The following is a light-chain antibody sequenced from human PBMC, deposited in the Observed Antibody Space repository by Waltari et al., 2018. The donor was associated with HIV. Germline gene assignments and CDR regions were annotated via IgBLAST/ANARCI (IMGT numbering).Light chain of an antibody. CDR3: AAWDDSRNGVV. V-gene: IGLV1-44*01. CDR2: SNN. J-gene: IGLJ2*01. CDR1: SANIGSNT. Sequence: QSVLTQPPSASGTPGQRVTISCSGSSANIGSNTVNWYPQLPGTSPKLLIYSNNQRPSGVPGRFSGSKSVPSASLAIRGLQSEDEADYYCAAWDDSRNGVVFGGGTKLTVL.